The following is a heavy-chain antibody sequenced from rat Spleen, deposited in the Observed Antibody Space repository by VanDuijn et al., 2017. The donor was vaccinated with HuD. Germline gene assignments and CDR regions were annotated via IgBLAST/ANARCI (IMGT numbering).Heavy chain of an antibody. CDR2: INKDSSTM. D-gene: IGHD1-11*01. CDR1: GFNLNVYW. CDR3: ARLGWNGWFAY. J-gene: IGHJ3*01. Sequence: EVKLVVSGGGLVQPGRSLKLSCAASGFNLNVYWLGLVRQAPGKGLEWIGEINKDSSTMNYTPSLKYKFTISRDNAQNTLYLQMSKLGSEDTAIYYCARLGWNGWFAYWGQGTLVTVSS. V-gene: IGHV4-2*01.